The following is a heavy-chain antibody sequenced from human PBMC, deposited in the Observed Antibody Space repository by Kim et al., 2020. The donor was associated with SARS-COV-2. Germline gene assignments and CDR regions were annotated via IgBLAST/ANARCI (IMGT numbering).Heavy chain of an antibody. D-gene: IGHD3-10*01. CDR1: GFTFSSYS. Sequence: GGSLRLSCAASGFTFSSYSMNWVRQAPGKGLEWVSYISSSSSTIYYADSVKGRFTISRDNAKNSLYLQMNSLRDEDTAVYYCASFYKHPMVRGVYYYGMDVWGQGTTVTVSS. V-gene: IGHV3-48*02. CDR2: ISSSSSTI. J-gene: IGHJ6*02. CDR3: ASFYKHPMVRGVYYYGMDV.